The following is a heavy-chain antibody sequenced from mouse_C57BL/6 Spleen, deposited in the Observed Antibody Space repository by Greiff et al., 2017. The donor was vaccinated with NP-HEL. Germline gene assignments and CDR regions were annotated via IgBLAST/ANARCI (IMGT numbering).Heavy chain of an antibody. CDR3: ASYDGYYYYAMDY. CDR2: ISNGGGST. V-gene: IGHV5-12*01. D-gene: IGHD2-3*01. J-gene: IGHJ4*01. Sequence: EVKLVESGGGLVQPGGSLKLSCAASGFTFSDYYMYWVRQTPEKRLEWVAYISNGGGSTYYPDTVKGRFTISIDNAKNTLYLQMSRLKSEDTAMYYYASYDGYYYYAMDYWGQGTSVTVSS. CDR1: GFTFSDYY.